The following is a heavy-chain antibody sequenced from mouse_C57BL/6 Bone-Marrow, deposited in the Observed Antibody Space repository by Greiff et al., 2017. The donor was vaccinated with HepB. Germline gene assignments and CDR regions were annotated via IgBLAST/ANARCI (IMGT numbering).Heavy chain of an antibody. V-gene: IGHV5-17*01. J-gene: IGHJ3*01. CDR2: ISSGSSTI. CDR1: GFTFSDYG. D-gene: IGHD1-1*01. Sequence: DVKLVESGGGLVKPGGSLKLSCAASGFTFSDYGMHWVRQAPEKGLEWVAYISSGSSTIYYADTVKGRFTISRDNAKNTLFLQMTSRRSEDTAMYYCARDTTIVDRFAYWGQGTLVTVSA. CDR3: ARDTTIVDRFAY.